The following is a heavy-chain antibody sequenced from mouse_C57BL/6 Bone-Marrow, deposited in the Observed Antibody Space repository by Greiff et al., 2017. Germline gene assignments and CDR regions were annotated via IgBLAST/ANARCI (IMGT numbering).Heavy chain of an antibody. D-gene: IGHD4-1*01. CDR2: ISDGGSYT. V-gene: IGHV5-4*03. CDR1: GFTFSSYA. CDR3: ARNWDLDY. Sequence: EVMLVESGGGLVKPGGSLKLSCAASGFTFSSYAMSWVRQTPEKRLEWVATISDGGSYTYYPDNVKGRFTISRDNAKNKLYLQMSHLKSEDTAMYYCARNWDLDYWGQGTTLTGSS. J-gene: IGHJ2*01.